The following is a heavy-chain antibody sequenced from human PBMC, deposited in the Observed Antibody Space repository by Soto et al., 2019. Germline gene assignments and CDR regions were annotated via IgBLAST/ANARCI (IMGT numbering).Heavy chain of an antibody. Sequence: QPGGSLRLSCAASGFTFSSYAMSWVRQAPGKGLEWVSAISGSGGSTYYADSVKGRFTISRDNSKNTLYLQMNSLRAEDTAVYYCATSLAQGSSGYYYTGDAFDIWGQGTMVTVSS. V-gene: IGHV3-23*01. CDR2: ISGSGGST. D-gene: IGHD3-22*01. CDR3: ATSLAQGSSGYYYTGDAFDI. J-gene: IGHJ3*02. CDR1: GFTFSSYA.